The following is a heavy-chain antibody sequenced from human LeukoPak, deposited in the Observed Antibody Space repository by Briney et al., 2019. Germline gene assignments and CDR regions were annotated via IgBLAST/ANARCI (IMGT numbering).Heavy chain of an antibody. CDR3: AKGPRVWDWFDP. Sequence: GGSLRLSWAASGFTFSSYAMSWVRQAPGKGLEWVSGTSGSGGSPYYADSVKGRFTISRDNSKNTLYLQMNSLRAEDTAVYYCAKGPRVWDWFDPWGQGTLVTVSS. J-gene: IGHJ5*02. CDR1: GFTFSSYA. V-gene: IGHV3-23*01. D-gene: IGHD1-26*01. CDR2: TSGSGGSP.